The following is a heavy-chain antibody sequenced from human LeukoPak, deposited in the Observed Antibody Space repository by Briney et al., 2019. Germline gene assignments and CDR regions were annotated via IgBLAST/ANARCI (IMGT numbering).Heavy chain of an antibody. J-gene: IGHJ4*02. CDR1: GFTFSSYA. Sequence: GGSLRLSCAASGFTFSSYAMHWVRQAPGKGLEWVAVISYDGSNKYYADSVKGRFTISRDNSKNTLYLQMNSLRAEDTAVYYCARGPQGAVNSDYWGQGTLVTVSS. CDR2: ISYDGSNK. CDR3: ARGPQGAVNSDY. D-gene: IGHD1-26*01. V-gene: IGHV3-30*04.